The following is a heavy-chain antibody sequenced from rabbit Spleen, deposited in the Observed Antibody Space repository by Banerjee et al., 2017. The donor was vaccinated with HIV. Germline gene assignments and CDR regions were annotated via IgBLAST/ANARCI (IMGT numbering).Heavy chain of an antibody. CDR3: ARDTGSSFSSDGMDL. CDR1: GISFSNRHY. J-gene: IGHJ6*01. V-gene: IGHV1S45*01. D-gene: IGHD8-1*01. Sequence: QEQLGEYGGDLVKHEGSLTLTCTASGISFSNRHYMCWVRQAPGKGLEWIACIAGSSSGFAYSATWAKGLFTCSKTSSTTVTLQMTRLTAAYTATDCCARDTGSSFSSDGMDLWGRGTLVTVS. CDR2: IAGSSSGFA.